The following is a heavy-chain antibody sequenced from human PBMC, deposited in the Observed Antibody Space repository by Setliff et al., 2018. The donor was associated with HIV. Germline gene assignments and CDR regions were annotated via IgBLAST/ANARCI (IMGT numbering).Heavy chain of an antibody. Sequence: ETLSLTCTVSGGSFTSRSYYWGWIRQPPGKGLEWVSVIYTGGTTFYADSVMDRFAISRDSSKNTLYLQMNRLRVDDTAVYYCARLRANLGLGTAYFDSWGQGTLVTVSS. CDR3: ARLRANLGLGTAYFDS. V-gene: IGHV3-53*01. J-gene: IGHJ4*02. CDR1: GGSFTSRSYY. D-gene: IGHD7-27*01. CDR2: IYTGGTT.